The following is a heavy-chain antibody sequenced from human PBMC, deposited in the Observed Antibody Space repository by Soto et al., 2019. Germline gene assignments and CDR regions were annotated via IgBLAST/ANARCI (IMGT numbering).Heavy chain of an antibody. J-gene: IGHJ4*02. CDR1: GFTFSSYD. Sequence: EVQVLESGGALVQPGGSLRLSCAASGFTFSSYDMSWVRQAPGKGLEWVSGLSGSGGSTYYADSVKGRFTISRDNYTTTLYVQMPSLRAADTAVYYCAKGWGDYWGQGTLVTVSS. D-gene: IGHD3-16*01. CDR2: LSGSGGST. CDR3: AKGWGDY. V-gene: IGHV3-23*01.